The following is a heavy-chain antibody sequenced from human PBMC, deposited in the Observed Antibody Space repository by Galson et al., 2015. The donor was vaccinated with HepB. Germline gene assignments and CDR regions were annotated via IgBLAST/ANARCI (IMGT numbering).Heavy chain of an antibody. J-gene: IGHJ6*02. CDR1: GFTFSNYG. V-gene: IGHV3-33*08. CDR2: IWYDGSYK. D-gene: IGHD6-19*01. Sequence: SLRLSCAASGFTFSNYGMHWIRQAPGKGLEWVAVIWYDGSYKYYADSVEGRFAISRDNSKNTLDLQMNSLRVEDTAVYYCARGSSWYRDYYYGMDVWGQGTTVTVSS. CDR3: ARGSSWYRDYYYGMDV.